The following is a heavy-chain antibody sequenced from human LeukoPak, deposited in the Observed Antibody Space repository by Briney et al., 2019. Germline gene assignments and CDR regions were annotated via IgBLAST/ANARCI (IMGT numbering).Heavy chain of an antibody. Sequence: GASVKVSCKASGYTFTGYYMHWVRQAPGQGLEWMGWINPNSGGTNYAQKFQGRVTMTRDTSISTAYMELMSLSSDDTAVYYCARLRVTANWFDPWGQGTLVTVSA. J-gene: IGHJ5*02. CDR3: ARLRVTANWFDP. V-gene: IGHV1-2*02. CDR2: INPNSGGT. CDR1: GYTFTGYY. D-gene: IGHD2-21*02.